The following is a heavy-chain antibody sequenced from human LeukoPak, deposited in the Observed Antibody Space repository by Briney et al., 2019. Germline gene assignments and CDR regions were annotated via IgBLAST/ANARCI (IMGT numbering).Heavy chain of an antibody. J-gene: IGHJ4*02. CDR1: GFTFDDYA. D-gene: IGHD6-19*01. CDR3: AKDREGYSSTFDY. CDR2: ISWNSGSI. Sequence: GRSLRLSCAASGFTFDDYAMHWVRQAPGKGLGWVSGISWNSGSIGYADSVKGRFTISRDNAKNSLYLQMNSLRAEDTASYYCAKDREGYSSTFDYWGQGTLVTVSS. V-gene: IGHV3-9*01.